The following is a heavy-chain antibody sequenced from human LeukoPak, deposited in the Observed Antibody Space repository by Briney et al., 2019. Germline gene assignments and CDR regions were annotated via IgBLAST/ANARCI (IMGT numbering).Heavy chain of an antibody. CDR3: AGFIYSTSCFDY. D-gene: IGHD6-13*01. J-gene: IGHJ4*02. CDR1: GGSISSYY. CDR2: IYTSGST. Sequence: SETLSLTCTVSGGSISSYYWSWIRQPPGKGLEWIGNIYTSGSTNYNPSLRCRVTMSVDTSKNQISLQLSSVTAADTAVYFCAGFIYSTSCFDYWGQGTLVTVSS. V-gene: IGHV4-4*09.